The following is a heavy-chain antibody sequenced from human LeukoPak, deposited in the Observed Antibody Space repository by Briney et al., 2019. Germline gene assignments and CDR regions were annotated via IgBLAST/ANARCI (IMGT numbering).Heavy chain of an antibody. CDR3: ARGIPPYGPLYMDV. CDR2: IIPIFGTA. Sequence: PGASVKVSCKASGGTFSSYAISWVRQAPGQGLEWMGGIIPIFGTANYAQKFQGRVTITADKSTSTAYMELSSLRSEDTAVYYCARGIPPYGPLYMDVWGKGTTVTVSS. V-gene: IGHV1-69*06. CDR1: GGTFSSYA. D-gene: IGHD4-17*01. J-gene: IGHJ6*03.